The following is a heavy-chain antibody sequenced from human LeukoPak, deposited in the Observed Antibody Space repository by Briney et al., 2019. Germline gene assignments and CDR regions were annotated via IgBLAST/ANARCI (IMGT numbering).Heavy chain of an antibody. Sequence: GGSLRLSCAASGFTFSSYAMHWVRQAPGKGLEYVSAISSNGGSTYYANSVKGRFTISRDNSKNTLYLQMGSLRAEDMAVYYCARDQSGYDSSGYYYGAFDIWGQGTMVTVSS. J-gene: IGHJ3*02. V-gene: IGHV3-64*01. CDR3: ARDQSGYDSSGYYYGAFDI. CDR1: GFTFSSYA. D-gene: IGHD3-22*01. CDR2: ISSNGGST.